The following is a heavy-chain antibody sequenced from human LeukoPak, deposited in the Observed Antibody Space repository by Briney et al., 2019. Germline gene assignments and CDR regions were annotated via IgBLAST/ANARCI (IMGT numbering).Heavy chain of an antibody. J-gene: IGHJ4*02. CDR3: ARGRGAKVDY. D-gene: IGHD3-10*01. Sequence: PSETLSLTCAVYGGSFSGYYWSWIRQPPGKGLEWIGKINHSGSTNYNPSLKSRVTISVDTSKNQFSLKLSSVTAADTAVYYCARGRGAKVDYWGQGTLVTVSS. V-gene: IGHV4-34*01. CDR1: GGSFSGYY. CDR2: INHSGST.